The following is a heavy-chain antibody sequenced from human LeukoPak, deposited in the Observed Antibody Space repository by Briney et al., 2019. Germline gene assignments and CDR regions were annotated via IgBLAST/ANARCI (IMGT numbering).Heavy chain of an antibody. Sequence: SETLSLTCTVSGGSISSGGYYWSWIRQPPGKGLEWIGYIYHSGSTYYNPSLKSRVTISVDRSKNQFSLKLSSVTAADTAVYYCARDTPRGGYLFDYWGQGTLVTVSS. V-gene: IGHV4-30-2*01. D-gene: IGHD3-22*01. J-gene: IGHJ4*02. CDR3: ARDTPRGGYLFDY. CDR1: GGSISSGGYY. CDR2: IYHSGST.